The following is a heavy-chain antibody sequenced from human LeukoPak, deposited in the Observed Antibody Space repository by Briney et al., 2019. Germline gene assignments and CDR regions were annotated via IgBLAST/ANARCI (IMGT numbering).Heavy chain of an antibody. CDR3: ARRYSSGWELGDCFDY. J-gene: IGHJ4*02. Sequence: SETLSLTCTVSGGSISSSSYYWGWIRQPPGKGLDWIGSIYYSGSTYYNPSLKSRVTISVDTSKNQFSLKLSSVTAADTAVYYCARRYSSGWELGDCFDYWGQGTLVTVSS. CDR2: IYYSGST. D-gene: IGHD6-19*01. CDR1: GGSISSSSYY. V-gene: IGHV4-39*01.